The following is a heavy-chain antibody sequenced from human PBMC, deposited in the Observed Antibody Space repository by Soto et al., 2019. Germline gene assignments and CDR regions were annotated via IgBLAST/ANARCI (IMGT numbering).Heavy chain of an antibody. CDR1: GGTFSSYA. D-gene: IGHD2-21*02. J-gene: IGHJ4*02. CDR3: ALGYCGGNCYSRRFDY. V-gene: IGHV1-69*13. CDR2: IIPIFGTA. Sequence: AVKVSWKACGGTFSSYAISWVLQPPGQGLEWMGGIIPIFGTANYAQKFQGRVTITADESTSTAYMELSSLRSEDTAVYYCALGYCGGNCYSRRFDYCRQGTLVPVSS.